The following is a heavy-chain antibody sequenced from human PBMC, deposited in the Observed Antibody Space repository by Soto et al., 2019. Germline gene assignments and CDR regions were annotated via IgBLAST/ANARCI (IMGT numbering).Heavy chain of an antibody. V-gene: IGHV4-39*01. CDR2: IYYSGST. J-gene: IGHJ3*02. CDR1: GGSISSSSYY. CDR3: ARLKSYFRRRDGYNPNAFDI. Sequence: SETLSLTCTVSGGSISSSSYYWGWIRQPPGKGLEWIGSIYYSGSTYYNPSLKSRVTISVDTSKNQLSLKLSSVTAADTAVYYCARLKSYFRRRDGYNPNAFDIWGQVTMVT. D-gene: IGHD5-12*01.